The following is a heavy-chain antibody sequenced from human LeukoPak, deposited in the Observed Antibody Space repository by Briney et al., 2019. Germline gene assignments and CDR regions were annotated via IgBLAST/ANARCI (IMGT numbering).Heavy chain of an antibody. V-gene: IGHV3-21*01. D-gene: IGHD3-22*01. CDR1: GFTFSSYS. Sequence: GGSLRLSCAASGFTFSSYSMNWVRQAPGKGLEWVSSISSSSSYIYYADSVKGRFTISRDNAKNSLYLQMNSLRAEDTAVYYRARDYVPSVHDSSGLDYWGQGTLVTVSS. CDR3: ARDYVPSVHDSSGLDY. J-gene: IGHJ4*02. CDR2: ISSSSSYI.